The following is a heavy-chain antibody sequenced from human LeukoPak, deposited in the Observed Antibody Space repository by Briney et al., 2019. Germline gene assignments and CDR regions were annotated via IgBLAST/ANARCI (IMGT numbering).Heavy chain of an antibody. CDR3: ATDLTRRPLYGMDV. V-gene: IGHV1-24*01. Sequence: GASVKVSCKVSGYTLTELSMHWVRQAPGKRLERMGGFDPEDGETIYAQKFQGRVTMTEDTSTDTAYMELSSLRSEDTAVYYCATDLTRRPLYGMDVWGQGTTVTVSS. CDR1: GYTLTELS. CDR2: FDPEDGET. D-gene: IGHD2-15*01. J-gene: IGHJ6*02.